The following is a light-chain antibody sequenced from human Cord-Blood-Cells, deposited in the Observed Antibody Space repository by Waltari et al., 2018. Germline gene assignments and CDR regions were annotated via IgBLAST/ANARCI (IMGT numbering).Light chain of an antibody. J-gene: IGLJ3*02. CDR3: SSYTSSSTWV. Sequence: QSALPQPASVSGSPGQSITISCTGTRSDVGGYNYVPWYQQHPGKAPKLMIYDVSKRPSGVSNRFSGSKSGNKASLTISGLQAEDEADYYCSSYTSSSTWVFGGGTKLTVL. CDR2: DVS. V-gene: IGLV2-14*01. CDR1: RSDVGGYNY.